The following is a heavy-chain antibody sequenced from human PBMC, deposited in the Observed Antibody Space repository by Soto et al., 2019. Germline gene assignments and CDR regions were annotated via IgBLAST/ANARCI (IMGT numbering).Heavy chain of an antibody. D-gene: IGHD3-22*01. CDR1: GGSFSGYY. CDR3: ASEPLNYYDSSGYSGYFDY. V-gene: IGHV4-34*01. CDR2: INHSGST. Sequence: SETLSLTCAVYGGSFSGYYWSWIRQPPGKGLEWIGEINHSGSTNYNPSLKSRVTISVDTSKNQFSLKLSSVTAADTAVYYCASEPLNYYDSSGYSGYFDYWGQGTLVTVSS. J-gene: IGHJ4*02.